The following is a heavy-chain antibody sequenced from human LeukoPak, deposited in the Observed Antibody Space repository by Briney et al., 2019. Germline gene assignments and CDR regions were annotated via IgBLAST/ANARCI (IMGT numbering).Heavy chain of an antibody. J-gene: IGHJ4*02. V-gene: IGHV4-59*01. Sequence: PSETLSLTCTVSGGSISSYYWSWIRQPPGKGLEWIGYICYSGSTNYNPSLKSRVTISVDTSKDQFSLKLSSVTAADTAVYYCARERYYYDSSGYYYPTYFDYWGQGTLVTVSS. D-gene: IGHD3-22*01. CDR3: ARERYYYDSSGYYYPTYFDY. CDR1: GGSISSYY. CDR2: ICYSGST.